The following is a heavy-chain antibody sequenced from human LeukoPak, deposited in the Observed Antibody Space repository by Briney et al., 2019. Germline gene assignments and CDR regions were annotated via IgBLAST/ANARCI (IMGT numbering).Heavy chain of an antibody. Sequence: PSETLSLTCTVSGGSISSNNYYWGWSRQPPGEGLEWIGTVYYSGITYYNPSLKSRLTISVDTSKNQFSLKLNSVTAADTAMYYCARLAYYDFWSGYYVDVWGKGTTVTVFS. CDR1: GGSISSNNYY. D-gene: IGHD3-3*01. CDR3: ARLAYYDFWSGYYVDV. CDR2: VYYSGIT. J-gene: IGHJ6*04. V-gene: IGHV4-39*01.